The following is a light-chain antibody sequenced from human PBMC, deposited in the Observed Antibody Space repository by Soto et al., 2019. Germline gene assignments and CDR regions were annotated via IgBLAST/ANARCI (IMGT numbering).Light chain of an antibody. Sequence: ILLTQSPFTLSLSPLERATLSCGASQTVRNNYLAWYQQKPGQAPRLLIYDASSLESGVPSRFSGSESGTEFTLTISSLQPDDSATYYCQQYYTYPWTFGQGTKVDIK. CDR1: QTVRNNY. J-gene: IGKJ1*01. CDR2: DAS. V-gene: IGKV3-20*02. CDR3: QQYYTYPWT.